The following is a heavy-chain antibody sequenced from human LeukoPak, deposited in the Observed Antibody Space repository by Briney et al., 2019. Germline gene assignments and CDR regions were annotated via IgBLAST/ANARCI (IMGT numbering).Heavy chain of an antibody. Sequence: AGGSLRLSCAASGFTFSSYAMSWVRQAPGKGLEWVSGISGSGGSIYYADSVKGRFTISRDNSKNTLYLQMNSLRAEDTAVYYCAKGDSSAYYSSFDYWGQGTLVTVSS. CDR2: ISGSGGSI. J-gene: IGHJ4*02. D-gene: IGHD3-22*01. CDR3: AKGDSSAYYSSFDY. CDR1: GFTFSSYA. V-gene: IGHV3-23*01.